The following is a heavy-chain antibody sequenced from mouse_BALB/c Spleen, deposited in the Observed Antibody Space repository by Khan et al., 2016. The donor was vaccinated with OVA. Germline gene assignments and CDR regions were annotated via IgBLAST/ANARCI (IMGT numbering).Heavy chain of an antibody. CDR2: INPHIGEA. J-gene: IGHJ2*01. D-gene: IGHD1-1*01. V-gene: IGHV1-20*02. Sequence: EVQLQESGPELVKPGASVKISCTASGYSFTGYFMNWVMQSHGKSLEWIGRINPHIGEAFYNQKFKGKATLTVDKSSSTAHMELRSLASEDSAVYYCARKNGSDFDYWGQGTTLTVSS. CDR1: GYSFTGYF. CDR3: ARKNGSDFDY.